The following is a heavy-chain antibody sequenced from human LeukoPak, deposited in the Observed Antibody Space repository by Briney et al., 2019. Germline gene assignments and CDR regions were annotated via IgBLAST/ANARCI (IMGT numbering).Heavy chain of an antibody. V-gene: IGHV4-34*01. CDR3: ARGTILGFHDAFDI. J-gene: IGHJ3*02. D-gene: IGHD3-3*01. CDR1: GGSFSGYY. Sequence: PSETLSLTCAVYGGSFSGYYWSWIRQPPGKGLEWIGEINHSGSTNYNPSLKSRVTISVDTSKNQFSLKLSSVTAADTAVYYCARGTILGFHDAFDIWGQGTMVTVSS. CDR2: INHSGST.